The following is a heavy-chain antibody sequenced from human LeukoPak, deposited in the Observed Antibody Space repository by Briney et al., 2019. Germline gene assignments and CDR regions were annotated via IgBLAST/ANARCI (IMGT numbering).Heavy chain of an antibody. CDR2: IYHSGST. J-gene: IGHJ4*02. CDR3: ARHNNFWSGYYTHNIFDY. Sequence: SETLSLTCAVSGYSISSGCYWGRIRQPPGKGLEWIGSIYHSGSTYYNPSLKSRVTISVDTSKNQFSLKLSSVTAADTAVYYCARHNNFWSGYYTHNIFDYWGQGTLVTVSS. CDR1: GYSISSGCY. D-gene: IGHD3-3*01. V-gene: IGHV4-38-2*01.